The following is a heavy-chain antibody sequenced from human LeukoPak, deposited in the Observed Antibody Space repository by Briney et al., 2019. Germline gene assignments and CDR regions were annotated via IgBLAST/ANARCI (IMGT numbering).Heavy chain of an antibody. Sequence: GGSLRLSCAASGFTFSSYWMHWVRQAPGKGLVWVSRINTDGSSTSYADSVKGRFTISRDSAKNTLYLQMNSLRAEDTAVYYCARGFYGEHAFDIWGQGTMVTVSS. CDR2: INTDGSST. CDR3: ARGFYGEHAFDI. CDR1: GFTFSSYW. J-gene: IGHJ3*02. D-gene: IGHD3-10*01. V-gene: IGHV3-74*01.